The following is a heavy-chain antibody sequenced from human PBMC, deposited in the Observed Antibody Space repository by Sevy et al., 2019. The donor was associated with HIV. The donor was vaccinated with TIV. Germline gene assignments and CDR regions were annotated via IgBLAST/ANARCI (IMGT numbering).Heavy chain of an antibody. CDR3: ARGSTNTFDI. J-gene: IGHJ3*02. CDR2: IVTAGDT. V-gene: IGHV3-13*01. CDR1: GFTFSSYD. Sequence: GGSLRLSCAASGFTFSSYDMHWVRQATGKGLEWVSAIVTAGDTYYPGSVKGRFTISRENAKNSLYLQMNSLRAGDTAVYYCARGSTNTFDIWGQGTMVTVSS.